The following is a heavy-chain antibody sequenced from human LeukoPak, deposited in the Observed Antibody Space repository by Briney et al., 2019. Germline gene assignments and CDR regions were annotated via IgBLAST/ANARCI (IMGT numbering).Heavy chain of an antibody. V-gene: IGHV4-61*08. CDR1: GGSISSGGYY. J-gene: IGHJ4*02. D-gene: IGHD1-26*01. CDR3: ARRSSGSYPENYYFDY. Sequence: SETLSLTCTVSGGSISSGGYYWSWIRQHPGKGLEWIGYIYYSGSTNYNPSLKSRVTISVDTSKNQFSLKLSSVTAADTAVYYCARRSSGSYPENYYFDYWGQGTLVTVSS. CDR2: IYYSGST.